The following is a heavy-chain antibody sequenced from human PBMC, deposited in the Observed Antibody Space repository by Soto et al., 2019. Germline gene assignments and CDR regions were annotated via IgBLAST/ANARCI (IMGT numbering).Heavy chain of an antibody. J-gene: IGHJ4*02. CDR3: ARGKWAGAATPIEY. CDR2: IYSGGST. D-gene: IGHD2-15*01. V-gene: IGHV3-53*01. Sequence: EVQLVESGGGLFQPGGSLRLSCAASGFTVSSNYMSWVRQAPGKGLEWVSVIYSGGSTYYADSVKGRFTISRDNSKNTLSLQMNSLRAEDTAVYYCARGKWAGAATPIEYWGQGTLVTVSS. CDR1: GFTVSSNY.